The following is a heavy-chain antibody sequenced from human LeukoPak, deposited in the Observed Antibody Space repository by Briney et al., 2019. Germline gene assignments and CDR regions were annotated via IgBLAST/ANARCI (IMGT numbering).Heavy chain of an antibody. Sequence: GGSLRLSCAASGFTFSSYAMHWVRQAPGKGLEWVAVISYDGSNKYYADSVKGRFTISRDNSKNTLYPQMNSLRAEDTAVYYCARGVDIVATDPQEYYYYYGMDVWGQGTTVTVSS. D-gene: IGHD5-12*01. V-gene: IGHV3-30-3*01. CDR1: GFTFSSYA. J-gene: IGHJ6*02. CDR3: ARGVDIVATDPQEYYYYYGMDV. CDR2: ISYDGSNK.